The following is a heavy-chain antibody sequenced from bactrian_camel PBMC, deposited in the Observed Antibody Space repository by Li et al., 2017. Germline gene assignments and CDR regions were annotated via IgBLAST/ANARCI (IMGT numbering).Heavy chain of an antibody. J-gene: IGHJ6*01. V-gene: IGHV3S53*01. CDR1: GLAFSNSC. CDR3: AARGPYCYTKLSVRDFTY. CDR2: ITYGGST. Sequence: QVQLVESGGGSVQAGGSLRLPCTASGLAFSNSCMGWFRQAPGKEREAVARITYGGSTYYADTVKGRFTISKDNAKNTLYLQMNSLKPEDTAMYYCAARGPYCYTKLSVRDFTYWGQGTQVTVS. D-gene: IGHD2*01.